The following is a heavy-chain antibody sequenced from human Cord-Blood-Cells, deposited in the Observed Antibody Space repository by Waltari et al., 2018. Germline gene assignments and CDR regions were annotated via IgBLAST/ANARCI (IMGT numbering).Heavy chain of an antibody. Sequence: VQLQQWGAGLLKPSETLSLTCAVYGGSFSGYYWIWIRQPPGKGLEWIGEINHSGSTSYNPFLKSRVTISGDTSKNQFSLKLSSVTAADTAVYYCARDSGSYYNRWGQGTLVTVSS. V-gene: IGHV4-34*01. CDR2: INHSGST. CDR1: GGSFSGYY. J-gene: IGHJ4*02. CDR3: ARDSGSYYNR. D-gene: IGHD3-10*01.